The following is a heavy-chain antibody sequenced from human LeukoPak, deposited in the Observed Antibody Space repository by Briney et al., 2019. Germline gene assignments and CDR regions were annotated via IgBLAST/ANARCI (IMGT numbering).Heavy chain of an antibody. CDR3: ATATYYYDSSGYYLGDY. J-gene: IGHJ4*02. CDR1: GYIFTSYG. Sequence: GASVNVSCKASGYIFTSYGIRWVRQAPGQGLEGMGWISANNGDTDYPQNLQSRATMTTDTYTSTAYMELSSLRSEDTAVYYCATATYYYDSSGYYLGDYWGQGTLVTVSS. D-gene: IGHD3-22*01. CDR2: ISANNGDT. V-gene: IGHV1-18*01.